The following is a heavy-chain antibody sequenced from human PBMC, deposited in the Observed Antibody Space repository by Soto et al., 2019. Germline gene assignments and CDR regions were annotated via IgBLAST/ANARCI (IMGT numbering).Heavy chain of an antibody. CDR3: ARGRVRDFKTNYFDS. CDR1: GGSFSGYF. CDR2: INHDGTT. Sequence: QVQLQQWGAGLLKPSETLSLTCAVYGGSFSGYFWTWIRQPPGKGLEWIGEINHDGTTNYTPSLKSRVTISVDTSKNQFSLKLSSVIAADTAVYYCARGRVRDFKTNYFDSWGQGVLVTVSS. V-gene: IGHV4-34*01. J-gene: IGHJ4*02. D-gene: IGHD2-21*01.